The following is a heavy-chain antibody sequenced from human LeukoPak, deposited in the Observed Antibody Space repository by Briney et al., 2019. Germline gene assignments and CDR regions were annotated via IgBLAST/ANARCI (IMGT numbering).Heavy chain of an antibody. D-gene: IGHD6-19*01. CDR2: IRYDGSNK. V-gene: IGHV3-30*02. Sequence: GGSLRLSCAVSGFTFSSYGMQWVRQAPGKGLEWVAFIRYDGSNKYYADSVKGRFTISRDNSKNTLYLQMNSLRAEDTAVYYCAKDVGSGWLYYFDYWGQGTLVTVSS. CDR3: AKDVGSGWLYYFDY. CDR1: GFTFSSYG. J-gene: IGHJ4*02.